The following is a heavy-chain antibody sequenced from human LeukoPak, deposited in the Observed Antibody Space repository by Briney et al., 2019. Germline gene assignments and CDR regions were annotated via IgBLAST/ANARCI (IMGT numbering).Heavy chain of an antibody. Sequence: PGRSLRLSCAASGFTFSSYGMHWVRQAPGKGLEWVAVISYDGSNKYYADSVKGRFTISRDNSKNTLYLQMNSLRAEDTAVYYCAKEDIVVVPAAFDCWGQGTLVTVSS. V-gene: IGHV3-30*18. CDR2: ISYDGSNK. D-gene: IGHD2-2*01. CDR1: GFTFSSYG. J-gene: IGHJ4*02. CDR3: AKEDIVVVPAAFDC.